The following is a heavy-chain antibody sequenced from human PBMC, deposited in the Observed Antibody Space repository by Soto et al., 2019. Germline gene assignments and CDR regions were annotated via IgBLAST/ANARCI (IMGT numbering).Heavy chain of an antibody. CDR2: IKQGGSEK. CDR3: AREGSIAAAGKIN. CDR1: GFTFSSYW. J-gene: IGHJ4*02. D-gene: IGHD6-13*01. V-gene: IGHV3-7*01. Sequence: GSLRLSCAASGFTFSSYWMSWVRQAPGKGLEWVANIKQGGSEKYYVDSVKGRFTISRDNAKNSLYLQMNSLRAEDTAAYYCAREGSIAAAGKINWGQGTLVTVSS.